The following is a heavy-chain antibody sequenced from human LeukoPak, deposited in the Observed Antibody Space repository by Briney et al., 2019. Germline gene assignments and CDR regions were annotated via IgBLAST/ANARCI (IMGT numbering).Heavy chain of an antibody. CDR1: GGTLSSYA. CDR3: ARGLRYCSSASCPSGAFDI. Sequence: SVKVSCKASGGTLSSYAISWVRQAPGQGLEWMGRIIPILGIANYAQKFQGRVTITADKSTSTAYMELSSLRSEDTAAYYCARGLRYCSSASCPSGAFDIWGQGTMVTVSS. V-gene: IGHV1-69*04. CDR2: IIPILGIA. J-gene: IGHJ3*02. D-gene: IGHD2-2*01.